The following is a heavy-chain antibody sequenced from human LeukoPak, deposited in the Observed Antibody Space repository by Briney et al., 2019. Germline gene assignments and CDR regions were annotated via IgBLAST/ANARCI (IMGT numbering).Heavy chain of an antibody. V-gene: IGHV3-30*02. D-gene: IGHD2-2*01. CDR1: GFTFSSYG. CDR3: ARADDLGYCSSTSCYGNFDY. Sequence: PGGSLRLSCAASGFTFSSYGMHWVRQAPGKGLEWVAFIRYDGSNKYYADSVKGRFTISRDNSKNTLYLQMNSLRAEDTAVYYCARADDLGYCSSTSCYGNFDYWGQGTLVTVSS. CDR2: IRYDGSNK. J-gene: IGHJ4*02.